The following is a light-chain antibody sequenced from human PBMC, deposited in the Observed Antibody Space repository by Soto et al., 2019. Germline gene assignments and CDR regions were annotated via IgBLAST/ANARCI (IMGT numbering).Light chain of an antibody. CDR2: KVS. J-gene: IGKJ2*01. CDR1: QSLEHSDGNIY. CDR3: MQAGHWPYT. V-gene: IGKV2-30*02. Sequence: DIVMTQSPLSLPVTLGQPASISCRPSQSLEHSDGNIYLNWFHQRPGQSPRRLIYKVSNRDSGVPDRFSGSGSGTAFTLEISRVEADDVGTYYCMQAGHWPYTFGQGTKLEI.